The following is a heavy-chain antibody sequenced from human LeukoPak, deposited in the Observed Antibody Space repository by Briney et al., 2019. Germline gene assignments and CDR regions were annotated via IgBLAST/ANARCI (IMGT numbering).Heavy chain of an antibody. CDR2: IYPGDSDT. Sequence: GESLKISCKGSGYSSTSHWIGWVRQKPGKDRYWMGIIYPGDSDTRYSPSFQGQVTISADKSISTAYLQWSSLKASDTAMYYCARRQNYDSSGYYYVGHAFDIWGQGTMVTVSS. D-gene: IGHD3-22*01. CDR3: ARRQNYDSSGYYYVGHAFDI. CDR1: GYSSTSHW. V-gene: IGHV5-51*01. J-gene: IGHJ3*02.